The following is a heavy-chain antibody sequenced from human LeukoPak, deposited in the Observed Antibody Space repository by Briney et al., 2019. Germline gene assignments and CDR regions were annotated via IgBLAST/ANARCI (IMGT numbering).Heavy chain of an antibody. Sequence: PGGSLRLSCAASGFTFSSYSMNWVRQAPGKGLEWVSSISSSSSYIYYADSVKGRFTISRDNAKNSLYLQMNSLRAEDTAVYYCARDGREEYYYDSSGYNYWGQGTLVTVSS. V-gene: IGHV3-21*01. CDR3: ARDGREEYYYDSSGYNY. CDR1: GFTFSSYS. D-gene: IGHD3-22*01. J-gene: IGHJ4*02. CDR2: ISSSSSYI.